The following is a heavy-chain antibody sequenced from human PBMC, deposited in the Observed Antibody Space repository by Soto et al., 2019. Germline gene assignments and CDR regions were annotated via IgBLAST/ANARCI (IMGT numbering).Heavy chain of an antibody. D-gene: IGHD2-2*01. CDR1: GGTFSSYA. V-gene: IGHV1-69*06. CDR2: IIPIFGTA. Sequence: ASVKVSCKASGGTFSSYAISWVRQAPGQGLEWMGGIIPIFGTANYAQKFQGRVTITADKSTSTAYMELSGLRSEDTAVYYCARVVPAAPPGNWFDPWGQGTLVTVSS. J-gene: IGHJ5*02. CDR3: ARVVPAAPPGNWFDP.